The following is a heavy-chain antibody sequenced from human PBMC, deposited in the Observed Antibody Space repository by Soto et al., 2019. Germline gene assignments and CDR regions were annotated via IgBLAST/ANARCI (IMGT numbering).Heavy chain of an antibody. CDR1: GGTFSSYA. Sequence: ASVKVSCKAAGGTFSSYAISWVRQAPGQGLEWMGGIIPIFGTANYAQKFQGRVTITADESTSTAYMELSSLRSEDTAVYYCARDLYYYDSSGYYLSYWGQGTLLTVSS. CDR3: ARDLYYYDSSGYYLSY. D-gene: IGHD3-22*01. CDR2: IIPIFGTA. V-gene: IGHV1-69*13. J-gene: IGHJ4*02.